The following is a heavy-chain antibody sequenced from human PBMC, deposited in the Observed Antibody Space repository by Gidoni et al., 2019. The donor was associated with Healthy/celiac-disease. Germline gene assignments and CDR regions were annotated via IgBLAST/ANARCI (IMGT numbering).Heavy chain of an antibody. D-gene: IGHD1-26*01. V-gene: IGHV3-43D*03. CDR3: AKDRGARSKYYFDY. CDR1: GYTFDDYA. CDR2: ISLDGGST. Sequence: EVQLVESGGVVVQPGGSLRLYCAASGYTFDDYAMHLVRQAPGKGLEWVSLISLDGGSTYYADSVKGRFTISRDNSKNSLYLQMNSLRAEDTALYYCAKDRGARSKYYFDYWGQGTLVTVSS. J-gene: IGHJ4*02.